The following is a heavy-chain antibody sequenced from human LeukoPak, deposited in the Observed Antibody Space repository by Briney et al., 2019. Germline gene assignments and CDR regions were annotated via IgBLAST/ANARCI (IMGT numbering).Heavy chain of an antibody. CDR1: GFTVSANS. Sequence: GGSLRLSCTVSGFTVSANSMSWVRQAPGKGLEWVSFIYSGTTHYSDSVKGRFTISRDNSKNTLYLQMNSLRPEDTAVYYCASSGSAGHFHYWGQGALVTVSS. J-gene: IGHJ4*02. V-gene: IGHV3-66*03. CDR3: ASSGSAGHFHY. CDR2: IYSGTT. D-gene: IGHD3-22*01.